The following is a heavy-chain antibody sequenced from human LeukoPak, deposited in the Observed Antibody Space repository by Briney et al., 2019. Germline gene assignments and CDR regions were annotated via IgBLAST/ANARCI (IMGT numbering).Heavy chain of an antibody. CDR2: ISGDGGST. CDR3: ARDRSFTYYYDSSAPGNWFDP. D-gene: IGHD3-22*01. Sequence: GGSLRLSCAASGFTFDDYAMHWVRQAPGKGLEWVSLISGDGGSTYYADSVKGRFTISRDNSKNSLYLQMNSLRTEDTALYYCARDRSFTYYYDSSAPGNWFDPWGQGTLVTVSS. V-gene: IGHV3-43*02. CDR1: GFTFDDYA. J-gene: IGHJ5*02.